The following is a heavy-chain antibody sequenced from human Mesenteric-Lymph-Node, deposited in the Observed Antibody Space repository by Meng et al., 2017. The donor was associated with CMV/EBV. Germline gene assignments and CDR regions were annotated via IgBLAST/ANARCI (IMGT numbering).Heavy chain of an antibody. CDR3: ARASDRSGGDLNRLPGY. J-gene: IGHJ4*02. CDR2: ISGTSGST. Sequence: GGSLRLSCAASGFTFSNYALSWVRQAPGKGLEWVSAISGTSGSTYYADSVKGRFSISRDNSQNTLFLQMNSLRAEDTAQYYCARASDRSGGDLNRLPGYWGQGTLVTVSS. V-gene: IGHV3-23*01. CDR1: GFTFSNYA. D-gene: IGHD2-21*01.